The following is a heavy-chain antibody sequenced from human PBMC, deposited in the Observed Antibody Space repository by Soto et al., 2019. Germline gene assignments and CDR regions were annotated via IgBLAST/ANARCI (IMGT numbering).Heavy chain of an antibody. Sequence: PSETLSLTCTVSGGSISSGGYYWSWIRQPPGKGLEWIGSIYYSGSTNYNPSLKSRVTISVDTSKNQFSLKLSSVTAADTAVYYCASDYTLRSYRFDYWGRGILVTV. CDR1: GGSISSGGYY. J-gene: IGHJ4*02. D-gene: IGHD3-10*01. CDR3: ASDYTLRSYRFDY. CDR2: IYYSGST. V-gene: IGHV4-39*01.